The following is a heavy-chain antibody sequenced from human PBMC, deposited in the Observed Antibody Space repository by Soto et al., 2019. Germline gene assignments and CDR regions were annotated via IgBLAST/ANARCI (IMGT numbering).Heavy chain of an antibody. CDR1: GGTFSSYA. CDR3: ASPGGGRNYYYYGMDV. D-gene: IGHD1-1*01. J-gene: IGHJ6*02. CDR2: IIPIFGTA. Sequence: QVQLVQSGAEVKKPGSSVKVSCKASGGTFSSYAISWVRQAPGQGLEWMGGIIPIFGTANYAQKFQGRVTITAYDPTXXAYMELSSLRSEDTAVYYCASPGGGRNYYYYGMDVWGQGTTVTVSS. V-gene: IGHV1-69*12.